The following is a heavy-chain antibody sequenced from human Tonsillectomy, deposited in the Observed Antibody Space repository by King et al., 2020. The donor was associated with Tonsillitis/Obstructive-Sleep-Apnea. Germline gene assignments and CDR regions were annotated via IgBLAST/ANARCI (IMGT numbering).Heavy chain of an antibody. CDR3: ARSLGGGGSFDM. CDR2: INPNNGGR. Sequence: VHLVQSGAEVKKPGASVKVACKASGYTFTEYYMHWVRQAPGQGLEWMGWINPNNGGRNYAQKFQSWVTMTRDTSISTACMELSRLKSDDTAVYYCARSLGGGGSFDMWGLGTMVTVSS. D-gene: IGHD3-10*01. CDR1: GYTFTEYY. J-gene: IGHJ3*02. V-gene: IGHV1-2*04.